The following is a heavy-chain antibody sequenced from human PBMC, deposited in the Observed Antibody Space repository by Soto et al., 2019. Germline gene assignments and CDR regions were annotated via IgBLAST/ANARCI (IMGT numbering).Heavy chain of an antibody. V-gene: IGHV3-30*03. D-gene: IGHD3-3*01. CDR3: AIAEGLHYDFWSGPDY. CDR2: ISHDGNNK. CDR1: GFTFSTYG. J-gene: IGHJ4*02. Sequence: QVLLVESGGGVVQPGRSLRLSCAASGFTFSTYGMHWVRQAPGKGLEWVAVISHDGNNKYYADSVKGRFTISRDNSKNTLYLQMNSLRAEDTALYYCAIAEGLHYDFWSGPDYWGQGTLVSVSS.